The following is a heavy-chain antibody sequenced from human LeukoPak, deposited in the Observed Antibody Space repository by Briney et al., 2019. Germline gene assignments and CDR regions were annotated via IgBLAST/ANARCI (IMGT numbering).Heavy chain of an antibody. CDR3: AKKGLKDIVVVVEALHYFDY. V-gene: IGHV3-30*18. Sequence: GGSLRLSCAASGFTFSSYAMHWVRQAPGKGPEWVALISFDGRSNKYYADSVKGRFTISKDNSENTLYLQMNSLRAEDTAVYYCAKKGLKDIVVVVEALHYFDYWGQGTLVTVSS. CDR2: ISFDGRSNK. D-gene: IGHD2-15*01. CDR1: GFTFSSYA. J-gene: IGHJ4*02.